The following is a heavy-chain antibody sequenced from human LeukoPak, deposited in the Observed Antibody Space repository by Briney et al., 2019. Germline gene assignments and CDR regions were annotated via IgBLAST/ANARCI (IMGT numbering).Heavy chain of an antibody. D-gene: IGHD3-16*01. J-gene: IGHJ4*02. CDR3: ARGSTWGGDH. CDR2: TKPDGRES. CDR1: GYRFTTYW. Sequence: GESLKISCKASGYRFTTYWIGWVRQAPGKGLEWVATTKPDGRESFHVDSVKGRFTMSRDNAKNLLHLQMSSLRAEDTAVYYCARGSTWGGDHWGQGTLVTVSS. V-gene: IGHV3-7*05.